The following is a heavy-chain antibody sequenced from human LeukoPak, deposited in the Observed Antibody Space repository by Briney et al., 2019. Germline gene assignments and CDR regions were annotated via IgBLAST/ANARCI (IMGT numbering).Heavy chain of an antibody. CDR1: GGSFSGYY. CDR3: PRGLSVEILTGFAEGLLL. J-gene: IGHJ1*01. Sequence: SETLSLTCAVYGGSFSGYYWSWIRQPPGKGLEWIGEINHSGSTNYNPSLKSRVTISVDTSKNQFSLNLSSVTAADTAVYYCPRGLSVEILTGFAEGLLLWARGTVDSVSS. V-gene: IGHV4-34*01. D-gene: IGHD3-9*01. CDR2: INHSGST.